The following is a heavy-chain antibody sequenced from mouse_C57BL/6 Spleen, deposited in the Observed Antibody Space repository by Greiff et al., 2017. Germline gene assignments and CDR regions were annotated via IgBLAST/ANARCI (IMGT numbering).Heavy chain of an antibody. Sequence: QVQLKQSGAELVKPGASVKISCKASGYAFSSYWMNWVKQRPGKGLEWIGQIYPGDGDTNCNGKFKGKATLTADKSSSTAYMLLSSLTSEDSAVYFCARGGNYGETWFAYWGQGTLVTVSA. CDR2: IYPGDGDT. D-gene: IGHD2-1*01. V-gene: IGHV1-80*01. J-gene: IGHJ3*01. CDR1: GYAFSSYW. CDR3: ARGGNYGETWFAY.